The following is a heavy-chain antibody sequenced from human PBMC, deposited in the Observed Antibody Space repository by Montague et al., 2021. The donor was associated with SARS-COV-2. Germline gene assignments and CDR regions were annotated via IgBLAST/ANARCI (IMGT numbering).Heavy chain of an antibody. Sequence: SETLSLTCTVSGYSISSGYYWCWFRQPPGKGLEWIGSIYHSGSTYYNPSLKSRVTISVDTSKNQFSLKLISVTAADTAVYYCSRDCYDYGSGSYQRWFDPWGQGTMVTVSS. CDR3: SRDCYDYGSGSYQRWFDP. J-gene: IGHJ5*02. CDR1: GYSISSGYY. V-gene: IGHV4-38-2*02. D-gene: IGHD3-10*01. CDR2: IYHSGST.